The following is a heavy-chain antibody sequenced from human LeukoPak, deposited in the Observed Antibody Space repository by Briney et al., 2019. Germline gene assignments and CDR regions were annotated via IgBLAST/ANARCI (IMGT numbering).Heavy chain of an antibody. CDR2: IDWDDDK. CDR1: GFSLSTSGMC. Sequence: SGPALVKPTQTLTLTCTFSGFSLSTSGMCVSWIRQPPGKALEWLARIDWDDDKYYSTSLKTRLTISKDTSKNRVVLTMTNMDPVDTATYYCARIYRGNNWPFDYWAREPWSPSPQ. V-gene: IGHV2-70*11. CDR3: ARIYRGNNWPFDY. D-gene: IGHD5-12*01. J-gene: IGHJ4*02.